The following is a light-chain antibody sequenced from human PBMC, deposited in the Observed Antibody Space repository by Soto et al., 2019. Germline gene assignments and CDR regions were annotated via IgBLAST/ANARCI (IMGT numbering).Light chain of an antibody. J-gene: IGKJ2*01. CDR2: SAS. Sequence: EVVMTQSPATLSVSPGDRATLSCRASQSVDTNVVWYQQKPGQPPRLLVHSASIRATDVPARFTGIGSGTDFTLTISGLQSDDFAIYYCQQYYNWPPYTFGQGTRLQIK. V-gene: IGKV3-15*01. CDR3: QQYYNWPPYT. CDR1: QSVDTN.